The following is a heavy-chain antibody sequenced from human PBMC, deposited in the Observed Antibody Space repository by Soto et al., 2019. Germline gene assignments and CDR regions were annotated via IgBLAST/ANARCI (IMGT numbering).Heavy chain of an antibody. Sequence: SETLSLTCTVSGGSISSSSYYWGWIRQPPGKGLEWIGSIYYSGSTYYNPSLKSRVTISVDTSKNQLSLKLSSVTAADTAVYYCARQGYDFWSGYWAHFDYWGQGTLVTVSS. CDR3: ARQGYDFWSGYWAHFDY. V-gene: IGHV4-39*01. D-gene: IGHD3-3*01. CDR2: IYYSGST. CDR1: GGSISSSSYY. J-gene: IGHJ4*02.